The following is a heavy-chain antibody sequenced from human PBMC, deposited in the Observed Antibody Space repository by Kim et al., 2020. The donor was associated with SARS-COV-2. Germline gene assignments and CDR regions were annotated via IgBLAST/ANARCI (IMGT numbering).Heavy chain of an antibody. Sequence: SETLSLTCTVSGGSVSSAGYYWSWIRQPPGTGLEWIAYIYYNENVNYNPSLRSRVTISVDTSKNQFSLKLSSVSAADTAMYYCARAPEGVRFDSWGQGTLGTVSS. CDR1: GGSVSSAGYY. V-gene: IGHV4-61*08. J-gene: IGHJ5*01. CDR3: ARAPEGVRFDS. CDR2: IYYNENV. D-gene: IGHD3-16*01.